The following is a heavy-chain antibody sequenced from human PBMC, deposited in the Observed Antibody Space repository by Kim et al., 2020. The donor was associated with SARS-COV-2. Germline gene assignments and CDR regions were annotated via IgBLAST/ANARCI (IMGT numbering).Heavy chain of an antibody. Sequence: KGRCTSSRDNAKNSLYLQMSSLRAEDTAVYYCARTITDDDYGGNSPYFQHWGQGTLVTVSS. V-gene: IGHV3-11*01. J-gene: IGHJ1*01. D-gene: IGHD4-17*01. CDR3: ARTITDDDYGGNSPYFQH.